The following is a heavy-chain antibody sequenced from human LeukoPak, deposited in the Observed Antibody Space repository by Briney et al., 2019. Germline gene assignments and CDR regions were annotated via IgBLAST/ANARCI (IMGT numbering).Heavy chain of an antibody. J-gene: IGHJ4*02. D-gene: IGHD1-1*01. V-gene: IGHV3-53*01. CDR3: ARDSSTWAFDY. CDR1: GLILSSNY. Sequence: GGSLRLSCAASGLILSSNYMSWVRQAPGKGLEWVSLIKSGGSTYNAESVKGRFTISRDNYKNTLYLQMNSLRAEDTAVYYCARDSSTWAFDYWGQGTLVTVSS. CDR2: IKSGGST.